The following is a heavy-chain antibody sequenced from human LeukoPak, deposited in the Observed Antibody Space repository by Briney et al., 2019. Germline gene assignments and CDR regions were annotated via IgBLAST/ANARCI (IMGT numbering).Heavy chain of an antibody. CDR3: ARDRAFQSSWPKLDAFDI. D-gene: IGHD6-13*01. CDR2: ISSSGSAI. CDR1: GFTFSDYT. Sequence: GSLRLSCAASGFTFSDYTMNWVRQAPGKGLEWVSYISSSGSAIYYADSVKGRFTISRDNAKNSLSLQMNSLRDEDTAVYYCARDRAFQSSWPKLDAFDIWGQGTMVTVSS. J-gene: IGHJ3*02. V-gene: IGHV3-48*02.